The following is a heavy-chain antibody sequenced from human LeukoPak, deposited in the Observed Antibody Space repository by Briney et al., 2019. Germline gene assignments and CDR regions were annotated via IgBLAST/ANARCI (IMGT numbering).Heavy chain of an antibody. J-gene: IGHJ5*02. D-gene: IGHD4-11*01. CDR3: ARGLATVTRGEYWFDP. CDR2: IYHSGST. CDR1: GGSISSGGYS. Sequence: SETLSLTCADSGGSISSGGYSWSWIRQPPGKGLEWIVYIYHSGSTYYNPSLKSRVTISVDRSKNQFSLKLSSVTAADTAVYYCARGLATVTRGEYWFDPWGQGTLVTVSS. V-gene: IGHV4-30-2*01.